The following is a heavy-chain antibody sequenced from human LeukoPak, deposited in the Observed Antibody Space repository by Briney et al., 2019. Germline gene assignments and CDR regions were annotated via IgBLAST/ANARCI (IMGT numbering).Heavy chain of an antibody. Sequence: SETLSLTCTLSGGSISSSGYYWGWIRQPPGKGLEWIASIYYSGSTYYNPSLKSRVTISVDTSKNQLSLKLSSLTTADTAVYYCARHEYSGSYYGLSWFDPWGQGTLVTVSS. CDR2: IYYSGST. D-gene: IGHD1-26*01. CDR1: GGSISSSGYY. J-gene: IGHJ5*02. V-gene: IGHV4-39*01. CDR3: ARHEYSGSYYGLSWFDP.